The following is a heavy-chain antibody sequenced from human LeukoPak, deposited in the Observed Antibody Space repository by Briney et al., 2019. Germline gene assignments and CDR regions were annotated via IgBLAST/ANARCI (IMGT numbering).Heavy chain of an antibody. CDR2: IDERGTNA. Sequence: GGSLRLSCTAYGFTFSNHWMHWVRQTPGKGLVWVSRIDERGTNAMYADSVKGRFSISRDNAKNTVNLQMNSLRAEDTGVYYCIRDEALWRLDYWGQGTLVTVS. V-gene: IGHV3-74*03. J-gene: IGHJ4*02. CDR1: GFTFSNHW. D-gene: IGHD2-21*01. CDR3: IRDEALWRLDY.